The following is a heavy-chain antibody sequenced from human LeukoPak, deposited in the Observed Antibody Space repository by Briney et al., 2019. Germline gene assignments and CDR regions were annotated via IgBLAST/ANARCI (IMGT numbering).Heavy chain of an antibody. Sequence: GGSLRLSCAVSGITVSNYGMAWVRQAPGKGLEWVAGISDSGGRTNYADSVKGRSTISRDNPKNTLYLQMSSLRAEDTAVYFCAKRGVVIRVILVGFHREAYYFDSWGQGALVTVSS. V-gene: IGHV3-23*01. CDR3: AKRGVVIRVILVGFHREAYYFDS. D-gene: IGHD3-22*01. J-gene: IGHJ4*02. CDR2: ISDSGGRT. CDR1: GITVSNYG.